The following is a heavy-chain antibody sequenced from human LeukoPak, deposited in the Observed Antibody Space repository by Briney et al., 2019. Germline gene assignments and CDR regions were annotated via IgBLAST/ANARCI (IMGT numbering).Heavy chain of an antibody. Sequence: GGSLRLSCAASGFTFSSYWMHWVRQAPGKGLVWVSHINSAGSSTSYADSVKGRFTISRDNAKNTLYLQMKSLRAEDTAMYYCARDQAAYYDASAIDYWGQGTLVTVSP. V-gene: IGHV3-74*01. CDR1: GFTFSSYW. CDR3: ARDQAAYYDASAIDY. CDR2: INSAGSST. D-gene: IGHD3-22*01. J-gene: IGHJ4*02.